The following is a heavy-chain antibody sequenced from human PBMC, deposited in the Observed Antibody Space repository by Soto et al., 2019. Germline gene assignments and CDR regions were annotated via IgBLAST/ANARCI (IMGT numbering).Heavy chain of an antibody. CDR3: ARVGGGTFTLYFDWSTYYYDYMYF. CDR2: MNPNSGNT. D-gene: IGHD3-9*01. Sequence: ASVKVSCKASGYTFTSYDINWVRQATGQGLEWMGWMNPNSGNTGYAQKFQGRVTMTRNTSISTAYMELSSLRSEDTAVYYCARVGGGTFTLYFDWSTYYYDYMYFWARGTTVTVSS. CDR1: GYTFTSYD. J-gene: IGHJ6*03. V-gene: IGHV1-8*01.